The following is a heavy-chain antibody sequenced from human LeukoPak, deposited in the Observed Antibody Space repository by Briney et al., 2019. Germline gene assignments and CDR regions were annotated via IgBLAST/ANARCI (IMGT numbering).Heavy chain of an antibody. CDR3: AKGAYDSSAYYYVGAFDI. D-gene: IGHD3-22*01. CDR2: LSGSGSST. J-gene: IGHJ3*02. CDR1: GFTFSSYA. Sequence: GGSLRLSCAVSGFTFSSYAMSWVRQAPGKGLEWVSALSGSGSSTYYADPVRGRFTISRDNSKNTLYLQMNSLRAEDTAVYYCAKGAYDSSAYYYVGAFDIWGQGTMVTVSS. V-gene: IGHV3-23*01.